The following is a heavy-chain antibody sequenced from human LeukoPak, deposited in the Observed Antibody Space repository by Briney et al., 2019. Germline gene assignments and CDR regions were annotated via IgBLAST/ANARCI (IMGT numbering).Heavy chain of an antibody. Sequence: GSLRLSCAVSGFTFSSYGIHWVRQAPGKGLEWVAVISYDGSNKYYADSVKGRFTISRDNSKNTLYLQMNSLRAEDTAVYYCANHATSYSSRPYYSDYWGQGTLVTVSS. D-gene: IGHD6-13*01. CDR1: GFTFSSYG. J-gene: IGHJ4*02. CDR2: ISYDGSNK. V-gene: IGHV3-30*18. CDR3: ANHATSYSSRPYYSDY.